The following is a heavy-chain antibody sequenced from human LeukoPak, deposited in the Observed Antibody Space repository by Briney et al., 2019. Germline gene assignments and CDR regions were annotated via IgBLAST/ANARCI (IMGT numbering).Heavy chain of an antibody. CDR2: ISYDGSNK. Sequence: GGSLRLSCAASGFTFSSYWMSWVRQAPGKGLEWVAVISYDGSNKYYADSVKGRFTISRDNSKNTLYLQMNSLRAEDTAVYYCAKDPKLYCSSTSCYFPLGYWGQGTLVTVSS. D-gene: IGHD2-2*01. J-gene: IGHJ4*02. V-gene: IGHV3-30*18. CDR1: GFTFSSYW. CDR3: AKDPKLYCSSTSCYFPLGY.